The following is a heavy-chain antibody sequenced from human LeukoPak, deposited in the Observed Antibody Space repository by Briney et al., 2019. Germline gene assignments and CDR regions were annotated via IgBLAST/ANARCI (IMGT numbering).Heavy chain of an antibody. CDR3: AKGGDRSSSDY. D-gene: IGHD6-6*01. V-gene: IGHV3-33*06. CDR1: GFTFSSYG. Sequence: GGSLRLSCAASGFTFSSYGMHWVRQAPGKGLEWVAVIWYDGSNKYYADSVKGRFTISRDNSKNTLYLQMNSLRAEDTAVYYCAKGGDRSSSDYWGQGTLVTVSS. CDR2: IWYDGSNK. J-gene: IGHJ4*02.